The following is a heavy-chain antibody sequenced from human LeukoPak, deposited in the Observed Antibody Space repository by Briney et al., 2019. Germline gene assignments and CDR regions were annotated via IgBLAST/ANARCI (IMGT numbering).Heavy chain of an antibody. CDR1: GGSISSYY. V-gene: IGHV4-59*01. CDR3: ARTSTNHGVNWFDP. CDR2: IYSSGST. D-gene: IGHD5/OR15-5a*01. J-gene: IGHJ5*02. Sequence: SETLSLTCTVSGGSISSYYWSWIRQPPGKGLEWIGYIYSSGSTNYNPSLKSRVTISVDTSKNQFSLKLSSVTAADTAVYYCARTSTNHGVNWFDPWGQGTLVTVSS.